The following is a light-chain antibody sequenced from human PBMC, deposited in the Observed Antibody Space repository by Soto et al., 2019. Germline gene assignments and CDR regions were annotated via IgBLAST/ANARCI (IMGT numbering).Light chain of an antibody. CDR1: QSVGNNN. J-gene: IGKJ4*01. V-gene: IGKV3-20*01. Sequence: EIVLTQSPGPLSLSPGERATLSCRASQSVGNNNLAWYHQKPGQAPSFLIYDASIRATGIPDRFSGSGSVTDFTLTISRLEPEDFAVYYCQQYCSTPLTFGGGTKVEIK. CDR2: DAS. CDR3: QQYCSTPLT.